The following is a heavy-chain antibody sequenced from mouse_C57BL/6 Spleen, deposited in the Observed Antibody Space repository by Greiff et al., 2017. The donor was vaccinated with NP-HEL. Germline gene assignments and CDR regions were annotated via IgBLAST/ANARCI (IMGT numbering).Heavy chain of an antibody. V-gene: IGHV1-81*01. CDR2: IYPRSGNT. CDR1: GYTFTSYG. CDR3: ARRTAQATPFDY. D-gene: IGHD3-2*02. Sequence: VQVVESGAELARPGASVKLSCKASGYTFTSYGISWVKQKTGQGLEWIGEIYPRSGNTYYNEKFKGKAALTADKSSSTAYMELRSLTSEDSAVYFCARRTAQATPFDYWGQGTTLTVSS. J-gene: IGHJ2*01.